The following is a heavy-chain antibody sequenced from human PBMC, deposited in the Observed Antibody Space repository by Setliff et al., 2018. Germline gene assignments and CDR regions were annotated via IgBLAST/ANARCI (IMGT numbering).Heavy chain of an antibody. CDR2: IIPIRGAA. Sequence: SVKVSCKAFGGTFSNSAINWVRQAPGQGLEWMGGIIPIRGAADYAQKFQGKVIITADGSTSTAYMELTSLRSDDAAVYYCARGPSPTVTPSRLIYFYHMDVWGTGTTVTVSS. CDR1: GGTFSNSA. D-gene: IGHD4-17*01. CDR3: ARGPSPTVTPSRLIYFYHMDV. J-gene: IGHJ6*03. V-gene: IGHV1-69*13.